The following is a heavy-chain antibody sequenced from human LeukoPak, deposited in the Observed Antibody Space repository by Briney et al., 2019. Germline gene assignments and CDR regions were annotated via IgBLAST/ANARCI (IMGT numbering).Heavy chain of an antibody. J-gene: IGHJ4*02. CDR1: GFTFSSYA. V-gene: IGHV3-23*01. CDR2: ISGSGGST. Sequence: GGSLRLSCAASGFTFSSYAMSWVRQAPGKGLEWVSAISGSGGSTYYADSVKGRFTISRDNSKNTLYLQMNSLRAEDTAVYYCVKVSGSGGTKYQPFDYWGQGTLVTVSS. CDR3: VKVSGSGGTKYQPFDY. D-gene: IGHD2-15*01.